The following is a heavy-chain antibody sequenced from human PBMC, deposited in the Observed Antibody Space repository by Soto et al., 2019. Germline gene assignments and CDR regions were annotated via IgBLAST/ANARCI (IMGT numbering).Heavy chain of an antibody. CDR1: GGTFSSYA. J-gene: IGHJ5*02. V-gene: IGHV1-69*01. D-gene: IGHD6-13*01. CDR3: ARDRLPPTAYSSESLFDP. Sequence: QVQLVQSGAEVKKPGSSVKVSCKASGGTFSSYAISWVRQAPGQGLEWMGGIIPIFGTANYAQKFQGSVTNTAGESKRTGYMELSSLRSEDTAVYYCARDRLPPTAYSSESLFDPWGQGTLVTVSS. CDR2: IIPIFGTA.